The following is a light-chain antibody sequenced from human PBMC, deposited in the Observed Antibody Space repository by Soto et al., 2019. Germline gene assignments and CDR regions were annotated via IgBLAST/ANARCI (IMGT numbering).Light chain of an antibody. V-gene: IGLV2-14*01. CDR3: SSYTDRSTNTWV. CDR1: TNDVGAYHY. CDR2: EVN. J-gene: IGLJ3*02. Sequence: QSALTQPASVSGSPGQSITISCTGTTNDVGAYHYVSWYQQHPGKAPKLMIYEVNNRPSGVSYRFSGSKSGNTASLTISGLQAEDEADYYCSSYTDRSTNTWVFGGGTKLTVL.